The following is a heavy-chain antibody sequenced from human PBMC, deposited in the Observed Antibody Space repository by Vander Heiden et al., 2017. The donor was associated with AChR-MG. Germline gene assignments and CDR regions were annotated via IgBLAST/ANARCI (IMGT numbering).Heavy chain of an antibody. J-gene: IGHJ4*02. CDR3: ARSGQLDNY. V-gene: IGHV4-34*01. CDR1: GGPFSDYY. CDR2: IDHSGTT. Sequence: QVQLHQWGAGLLKPSETLSLTCAVYGGPFSDYYWGWIRQPPGRGLAWIGEIDHSGTTNYNPSLKSRVTMSVDTSKNQFSLKLTSVTAADTALYYCARSGQLDNYWGQGTLVTVSP. D-gene: IGHD1-1*01.